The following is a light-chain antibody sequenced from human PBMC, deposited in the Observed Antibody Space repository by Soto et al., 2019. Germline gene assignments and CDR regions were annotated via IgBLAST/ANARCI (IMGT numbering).Light chain of an antibody. Sequence: QSVLTEPASVSGSPGQSITISCPGTSSDVGGYNYVSWYQQHPGKAPKLMIYDVSNRPSGVSNRVSGSKSGNTASLTISGLQAEDEADYYCSSYTSSSTQVFGTGTKVTVL. CDR1: SSDVGGYNY. J-gene: IGLJ1*01. CDR3: SSYTSSSTQV. CDR2: DVS. V-gene: IGLV2-14*01.